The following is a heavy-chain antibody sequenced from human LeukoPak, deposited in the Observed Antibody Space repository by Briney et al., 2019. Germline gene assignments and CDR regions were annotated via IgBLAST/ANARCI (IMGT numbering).Heavy chain of an antibody. CDR1: GFTFSSYG. CDR3: AKDYDSSGYTDY. D-gene: IGHD3-22*01. J-gene: IGHJ4*02. Sequence: GGSLRLSCAASGFTFSSYGMHWVRQAPGKGLEWVAFIGYDGSNKYYADSVKGRFTISRDNSKNTLYLQMNSLRAEDTAVYYCAKDYDSSGYTDYWGQGTLVTVSS. CDR2: IGYDGSNK. V-gene: IGHV3-30*02.